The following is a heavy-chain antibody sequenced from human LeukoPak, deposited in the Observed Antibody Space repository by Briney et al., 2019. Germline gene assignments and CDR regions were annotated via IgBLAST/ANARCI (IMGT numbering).Heavy chain of an antibody. D-gene: IGHD5-18*01. CDR1: GYTFTSYY. CDR2: INPSDGST. Sequence: ASVKVSCKASGYTFTSYYMHWVRQAPGQGLEWMGIINPSDGSTSYGQKFQGRVAMTRDTSTSTVYMELSSLRSEDTAVYYCARAEPRAQLWLRDGDCWGQGTLVTVSS. J-gene: IGHJ4*02. V-gene: IGHV1-46*01. CDR3: ARAEPRAQLWLRDGDC.